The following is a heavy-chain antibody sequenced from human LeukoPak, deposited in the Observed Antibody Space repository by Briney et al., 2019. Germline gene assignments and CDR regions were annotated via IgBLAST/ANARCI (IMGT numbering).Heavy chain of an antibody. V-gene: IGHV3-48*02. CDR3: ARELDIAAAGRVYFDH. CDR2: ISSSGTTI. D-gene: IGHD6-13*01. J-gene: IGHJ4*02. CDR1: GFTFSSYS. Sequence: PGGSLRLSCAASGFTFSSYSMNWVRQAPGKGLEWVSYISSSGTTIYYADSVKGRFTISRDNAKNSLYLQMNSLRDEDTAVYYCARELDIAAAGRVYFDHWGQGALVTVSS.